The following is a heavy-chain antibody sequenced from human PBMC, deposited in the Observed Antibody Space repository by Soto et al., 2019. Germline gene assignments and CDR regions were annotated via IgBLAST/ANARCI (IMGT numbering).Heavy chain of an antibody. CDR3: SKSAVVFVLLQMATPYYFDY. J-gene: IGHJ4*02. V-gene: IGHV3-23*01. Sequence: PGGSLRLSCAASGFTFSSYAMSWVRQAPGKGLEWVSAISGSGGSTYYADSVKGRFTISRDNSKNTLYLQMNSLRAEDTAVYYCSKSAVVFVLLQMATPYYFDYWGQGTLVTVSS. D-gene: IGHD2-15*01. CDR2: ISGSGGST. CDR1: GFTFSSYA.